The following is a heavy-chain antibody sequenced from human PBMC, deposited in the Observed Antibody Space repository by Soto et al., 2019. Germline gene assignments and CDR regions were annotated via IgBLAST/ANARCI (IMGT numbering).Heavy chain of an antibody. V-gene: IGHV1-3*04. CDR2: INTGNGNT. D-gene: IGHD2-2*02. J-gene: IGHJ4*02. CDR3: ARAGDDCSNARCYMIFY. CDR1: GYTFSSYA. Sequence: ASVKVSGKASGYTFSSYAMHWVRQAPGQRPEWMGWINTGNGNTKYSENFQGRATITKDTSASTAYMELSSLGSDDTAVYFCARAGDDCSNARCYMIFYWDQGTQVTVSS.